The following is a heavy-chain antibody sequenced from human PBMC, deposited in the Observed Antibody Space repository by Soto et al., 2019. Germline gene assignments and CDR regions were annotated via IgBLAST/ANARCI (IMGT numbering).Heavy chain of an antibody. V-gene: IGHV4-34*01. CDR3: ARERRCSTSCYRFYYYYYMDV. CDR1: GGSFSGYY. D-gene: IGHD2-2*02. Sequence: QVQLQQWGAGLLKPSETLSLTCAVYGGSFSGYYWSWIRQPPGKGLEWIGEINHSGSTNYNPSLKSRVTISVDTSKNQFSLKLSSVTAADTAVYYCARERRCSTSCYRFYYYYYMDVWGKGTTVTVSS. CDR2: INHSGST. J-gene: IGHJ6*03.